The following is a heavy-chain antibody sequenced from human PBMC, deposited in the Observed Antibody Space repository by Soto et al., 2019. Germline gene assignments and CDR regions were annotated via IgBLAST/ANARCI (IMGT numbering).Heavy chain of an antibody. CDR2: IYTGGST. V-gene: IGHV3-53*01. CDR3: ARGSYTGYDWDY. Sequence: GGSLRLSCGSSGFTVSNYYIGWVRQAPGKGLEWVSVIYTGGSTYYTDSVKGRFTISRDISRNTLNLQMDSLRAEDTAVYYCARGSYTGYDWDYWGQGTLVTVSS. CDR1: GFTVSNYY. D-gene: IGHD5-12*01. J-gene: IGHJ4*02.